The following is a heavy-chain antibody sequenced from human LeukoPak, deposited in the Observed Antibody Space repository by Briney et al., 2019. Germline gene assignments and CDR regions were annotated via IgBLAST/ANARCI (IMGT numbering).Heavy chain of an antibody. CDR2: ISSSSSTI. D-gene: IGHD3-3*01. CDR1: GFTFSSYS. J-gene: IGHJ2*01. CDR3: ARDSGYDFWSGYYIDWYFDL. Sequence: GGSLRLSCAASGFTFSSYSMNRVRQAPGKGLEWVSYISSSSSTIYYADSVKGRFTISRDNAKNSLYLQMNSLRDEDTAVYYCARDSGYDFWSGYYIDWYFDLWGRGTLVTVSS. V-gene: IGHV3-48*02.